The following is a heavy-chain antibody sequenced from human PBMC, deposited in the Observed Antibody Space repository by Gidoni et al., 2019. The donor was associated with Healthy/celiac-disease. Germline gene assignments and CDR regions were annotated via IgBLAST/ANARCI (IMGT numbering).Heavy chain of an antibody. CDR2: ISSNGGST. V-gene: IGHV3-64D*08. CDR1: GCTFSSYA. J-gene: IGHJ4*02. Sequence: EVQLVESGGGLVQPGGSRRLSCSASGCTFSSYAMHGVRQAPGKGLEYVSAISSNGGSTYYADSVKGRFTISRDNSKNTLYLQMRSLRAEDTAVYYCVKSPHYYGSGSYYPEGYFDYWGQGTLVTVSS. CDR3: VKSPHYYGSGSYYPEGYFDY. D-gene: IGHD3-10*01.